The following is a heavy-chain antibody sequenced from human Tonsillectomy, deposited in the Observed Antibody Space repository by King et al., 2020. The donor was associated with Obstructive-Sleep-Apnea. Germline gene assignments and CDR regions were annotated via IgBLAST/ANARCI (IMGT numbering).Heavy chain of an antibody. CDR3: ARGSYCSGGSCYRRYFDL. D-gene: IGHD2-15*01. CDR1: GFTFSSYD. V-gene: IGHV3-13*04. Sequence: VQLVESGGGLVQPGGSLRLSCAASGFTFSSYDMHWVRQATGKGLEWVSAIGTAGDTYYPGSVKGRFTISRENAKNSLYLQMNSLRAGDTAVYYCARGSYCSGGSCYRRYFDLWGRGTLVTVSS. J-gene: IGHJ2*01. CDR2: IGTAGDT.